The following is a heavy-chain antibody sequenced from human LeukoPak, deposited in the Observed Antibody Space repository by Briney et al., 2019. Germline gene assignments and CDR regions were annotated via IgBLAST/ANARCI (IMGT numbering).Heavy chain of an antibody. CDR3: AKDGRSSLDY. CDR1: GFNFSDYD. V-gene: IGHV3-9*01. J-gene: IGHJ4*02. D-gene: IGHD6-13*01. CDR2: ITRNSGTR. Sequence: PGRSLRLSCAASGFNFSDYDMYWVRQAPGKGLEWVSGITRNSGTRGYADFVKGRFTISRDNAKNSLYLQMNSLRADDTALYYCAKDGRSSLDYWGQGTLVTVSS.